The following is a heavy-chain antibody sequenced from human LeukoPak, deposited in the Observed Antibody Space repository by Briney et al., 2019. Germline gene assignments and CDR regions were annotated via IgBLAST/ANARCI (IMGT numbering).Heavy chain of an antibody. CDR1: GFTFSSYA. Sequence: GSLRLSCAASGFTFSSYAMHWVRQAPGKGLEWVAVISYDGSNKYYADSVKGRFTISRDNSKNTLYLQMNSLRAEDTAVYYCARDLAVAALDYWGQGTLVTVSS. CDR3: ARDLAVAALDY. V-gene: IGHV3-30-3*01. CDR2: ISYDGSNK. D-gene: IGHD6-19*01. J-gene: IGHJ4*02.